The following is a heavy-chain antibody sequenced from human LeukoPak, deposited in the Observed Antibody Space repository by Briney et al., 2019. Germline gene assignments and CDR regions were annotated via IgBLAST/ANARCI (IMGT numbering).Heavy chain of an antibody. V-gene: IGHV4-34*01. CDR1: GGSFSGYY. CDR3: ARQLGYCSSTSCYADKVDY. CDR2: INHSGST. D-gene: IGHD2-2*01. J-gene: IGHJ4*02. Sequence: ASETLSLTCAVYGGSFSGYYWSWIRQPPGKGLEWIGEINHSGSTNYNPSLKSRVTTSVDTSKNQFSLKLSSVTAADTAVYYCARQLGYCSSTSCYADKVDYWGQGTLVTVSS.